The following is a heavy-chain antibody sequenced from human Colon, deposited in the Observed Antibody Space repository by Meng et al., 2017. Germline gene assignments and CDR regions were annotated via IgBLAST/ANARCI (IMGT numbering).Heavy chain of an antibody. CDR3: AKDGGNNYGPNAFDI. Sequence: GGSLTLSCAASGFTFSNYAMSWVRQAPGKGLEWVSTTSASGGSTNYADSVKGRFTISRDSSKNTLYLQISILRAEDTALYYCAKDGGNNYGPNAFDIWAQGPVVTVSS. CDR1: GFTFSNYA. CDR2: TSASGGST. D-gene: IGHD5-18*01. J-gene: IGHJ3*02. V-gene: IGHV3-23*01.